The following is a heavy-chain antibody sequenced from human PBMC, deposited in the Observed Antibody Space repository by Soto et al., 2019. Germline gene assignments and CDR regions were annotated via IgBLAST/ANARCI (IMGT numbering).Heavy chain of an antibody. CDR1: GYTFTSYG. D-gene: IGHD6-13*01. Sequence: ASVKVSCKASGYTFTSYGIHCVRQAPGQMLEWMGWINASNGDTKDSPKFQGRVTITRDTSASTAYMELSSLRSEDTAVYYCVRRHVSATGIDWFDPWGQGTLVTVSS. J-gene: IGHJ5*02. CDR3: VRRHVSATGIDWFDP. CDR2: INASNGDT. V-gene: IGHV1-3*01.